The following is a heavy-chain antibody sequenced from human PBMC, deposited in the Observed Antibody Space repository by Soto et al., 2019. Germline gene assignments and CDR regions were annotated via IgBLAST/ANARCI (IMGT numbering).Heavy chain of an antibody. CDR2: IVVGSGNT. J-gene: IGHJ6*02. Sequence: SVKVSCKASVFTFTSSAVKWVRQARGQRLEWIGWIVVGSGNTNYAQKFQDRVTITRDMSTSTAYMELSSLRSEDTAVYYCAADDGSGSYSFYYYGMDAWGQGTTVTVSS. CDR1: VFTFTSSA. V-gene: IGHV1-58*01. D-gene: IGHD3-10*01. CDR3: AADDGSGSYSFYYYGMDA.